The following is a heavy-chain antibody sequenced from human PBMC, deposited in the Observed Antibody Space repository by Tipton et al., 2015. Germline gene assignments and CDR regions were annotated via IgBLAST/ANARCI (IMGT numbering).Heavy chain of an antibody. V-gene: IGHV4-31*03. CDR1: GGSVSSGGYY. CDR2: IYYSGET. J-gene: IGHJ4*02. Sequence: TLSLTCSVSGGSVSSGGYYWTWIRQHPGKGLEWIGYIYYSGETFYETSLKSRVIISLDKSKNQFSLNLRSVSAADTAMYYCARTTTGNSSPVAYWGQGTLVTASS. D-gene: IGHD5-18*01. CDR3: ARTTTGNSSPVAY.